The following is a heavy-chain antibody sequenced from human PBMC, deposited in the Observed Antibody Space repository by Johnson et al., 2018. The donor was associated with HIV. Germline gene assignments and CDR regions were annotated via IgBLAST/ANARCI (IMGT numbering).Heavy chain of an antibody. CDR3: AKDSETDYYGSGDALDV. D-gene: IGHD3-10*01. CDR1: GLTFSNYG. Sequence: QVQLVESGGGVVQPGRSLRLSCAASGLTFSNYGMHWVRQAPGKGLEWVAVISYDGSNKYYADSVKGRFPISRDNAKNSLYLQRNSLTPEDPALYFCAKDSETDYYGSGDALDVWGHGTMVTVSS. J-gene: IGHJ3*01. V-gene: IGHV3-30*18. CDR2: ISYDGSNK.